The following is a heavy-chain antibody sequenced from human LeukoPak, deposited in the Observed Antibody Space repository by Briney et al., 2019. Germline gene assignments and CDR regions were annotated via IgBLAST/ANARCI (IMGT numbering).Heavy chain of an antibody. D-gene: IGHD5-12*01. CDR2: IKSKTDGGTT. J-gene: IGHJ4*02. CDR3: TTEVSRDIVATTSLRDY. Sequence: PGGSLRPSCAASGFTFSNAWMSWVRQAPGKGLEWVARIKSKTDGGTTDYAAPVKGRFTISRDDSKNTLYLQMNSQKNTATAVYYCTTEVSRDIVATTSLRDYWGQGTLVTVSS. CDR1: GFTFSNAW. V-gene: IGHV3-15*01.